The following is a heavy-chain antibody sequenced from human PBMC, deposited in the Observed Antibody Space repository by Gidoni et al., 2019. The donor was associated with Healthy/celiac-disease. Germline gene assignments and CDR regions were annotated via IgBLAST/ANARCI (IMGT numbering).Heavy chain of an antibody. V-gene: IGHV3-74*01. Sequence: EVQLVESGGGLVQPGGSLRLSCAAAGFTLSSYWMHWVRQAPGKGLVWVSRINSDGSSTSYADSVKGRFTISRDNAKNTLYLQMNSLRAEDTAVYYCAREEVTMIVVVTGDAFDIWGQGTMVTVSS. CDR1: GFTLSSYW. CDR2: INSDGSST. CDR3: AREEVTMIVVVTGDAFDI. D-gene: IGHD3-22*01. J-gene: IGHJ3*02.